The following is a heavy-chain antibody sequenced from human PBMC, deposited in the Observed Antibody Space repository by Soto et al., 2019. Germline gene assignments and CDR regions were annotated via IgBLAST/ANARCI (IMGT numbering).Heavy chain of an antibody. Sequence: NPGGSLRLSCAASGFTFSSYSMNWVRQAPGKGLEWVSSISSSSSYIYYADSVKGRFTISRDNAKNSLYLQMNSLRAEDTAVYYCARDSVLLWFGELSDPLYYYYGMDVWGQGTTVTVSS. D-gene: IGHD3-10*01. CDR1: GFTFSSYS. CDR2: ISSSSSYI. V-gene: IGHV3-21*01. CDR3: ARDSVLLWFGELSDPLYYYYGMDV. J-gene: IGHJ6*02.